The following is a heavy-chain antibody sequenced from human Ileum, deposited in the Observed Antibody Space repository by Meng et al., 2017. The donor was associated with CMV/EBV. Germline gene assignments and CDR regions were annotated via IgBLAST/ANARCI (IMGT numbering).Heavy chain of an antibody. Sequence: GFNLSDYYMDWVRQAPGEGLEWVGRTRNKAYNYGTEFAASVKGRFTISRDDSKNSLYLQMNSLKTEDTAVYYCARGYSGTSPYGFEIWGQGTMVTVSS. CDR1: GFNLSDYY. CDR2: TRNKAYNYGT. J-gene: IGHJ3*02. CDR3: ARGYSGTSPYGFEI. D-gene: IGHD1-26*01. V-gene: IGHV3-72*01.